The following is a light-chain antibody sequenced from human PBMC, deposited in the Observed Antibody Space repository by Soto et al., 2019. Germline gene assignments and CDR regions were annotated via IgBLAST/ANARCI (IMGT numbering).Light chain of an antibody. CDR2: WAS. CDR3: HQYNRAPYT. CDR1: QSVLYSSNNKNY. J-gene: IGKJ2*01. Sequence: DTVMTQSPDSLAVSLGERVTINCKSSQSVLYSSNNKNYLAWYQQKPGQPPKLLIFWASTRESGVPDRFSGSGSGTDFTLTISSLQAEDVAVYYCHQYNRAPYTFGQGTRLEIK. V-gene: IGKV4-1*01.